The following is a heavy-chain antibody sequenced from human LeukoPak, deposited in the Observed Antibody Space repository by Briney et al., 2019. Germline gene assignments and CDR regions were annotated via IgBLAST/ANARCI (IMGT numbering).Heavy chain of an antibody. V-gene: IGHV3-49*04. J-gene: IGHJ4*02. D-gene: IGHD1-26*01. CDR3: TRGGSGSQYYFDY. CDR2: IRSQAYGGTA. CDR1: GFTFGDYT. Sequence: GGSLRLSCTTSGFTFGDYTMTWVRQAPGKGLEWVGFIRSQAYGGTAESAASVKGRFTISRDDSKSIAYLQMNSLKTEDTAVYYCTRGGSGSQYYFDYWGQGTLVTVSS.